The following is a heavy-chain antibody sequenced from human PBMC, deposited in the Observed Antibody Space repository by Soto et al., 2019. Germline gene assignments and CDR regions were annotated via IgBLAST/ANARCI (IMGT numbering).Heavy chain of an antibody. CDR1: GSIFSGYG. Sequence: QEHLVQSGVGVVQPGRSLRLSCAAAGSIFSGYGMHWVRQAPGKGLEWGAVIWYDGSNKYYADSVKVQFTISRDNSKNMLYLQMDSLRDEDTAVYYCTRDGIGGTVFRGFCHYLGQGTMITVSS. CDR2: IWYDGSNK. CDR3: TRDGIGGTVFRGFCHY. D-gene: IGHD1-7*01. J-gene: IGHJ4*02. V-gene: IGHV3-33*01.